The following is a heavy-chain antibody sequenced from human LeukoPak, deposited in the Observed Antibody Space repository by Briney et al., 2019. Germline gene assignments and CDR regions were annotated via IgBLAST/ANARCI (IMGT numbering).Heavy chain of an antibody. J-gene: IGHJ4*02. V-gene: IGHV1-8*03. D-gene: IGHD2-2*01. CDR2: MNPNSGNT. CDR3: ARGTIGKYCSSTSCLGY. Sequence: ASVKVSGKASGYTFTSYDINWVRQATGQGLEWMGWMNPNSGNTGYAQKFQGRVTITRNTSISTAYMELSSLRSEDTAVYYCARGTIGKYCSSTSCLGYWGQGTLVTVSS. CDR1: GYTFTSYD.